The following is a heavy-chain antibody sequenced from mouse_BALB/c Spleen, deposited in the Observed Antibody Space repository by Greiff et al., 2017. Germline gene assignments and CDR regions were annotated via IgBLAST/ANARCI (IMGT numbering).Heavy chain of an antibody. CDR3: AKVRRGAMDY. V-gene: IGHV1S81*02. D-gene: IGHD2-14*01. Sequence: QVQLQQPGAELVKPGASVKLSCKASGYTFTSYWMHWVKQRPGQGLEWIGEINPSNGRTNYNEKFKSKATLTVDKSSSTAYMQLSSLTSEDSAVYYCAKVRRGAMDYWGQGTSVTVSS. CDR2: INPSNGRT. CDR1: GYTFTSYW. J-gene: IGHJ4*01.